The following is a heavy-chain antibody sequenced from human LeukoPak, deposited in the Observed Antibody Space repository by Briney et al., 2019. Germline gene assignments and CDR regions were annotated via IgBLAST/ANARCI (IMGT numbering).Heavy chain of an antibody. Sequence: SETLSLTCTVSGGSISSYYWSWIRQPPGKGLEWIGYTYYSGSTNYNPSLKSRVTISVDTSKNQFSLKLSSVTAADTAVYYCARGAYYYDSSGYYYGRYFDLWGRGTLVTVSS. CDR1: GGSISSYY. V-gene: IGHV4-59*01. D-gene: IGHD3-22*01. CDR3: ARGAYYYDSSGYYYGRYFDL. J-gene: IGHJ2*01. CDR2: TYYSGST.